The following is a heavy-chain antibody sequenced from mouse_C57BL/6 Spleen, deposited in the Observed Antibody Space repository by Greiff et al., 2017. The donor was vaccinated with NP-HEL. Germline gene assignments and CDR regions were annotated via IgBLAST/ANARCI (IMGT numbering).Heavy chain of an antibody. J-gene: IGHJ2*01. CDR3: ARVIYYYGSSYFDY. CDR1: GYAFSSSW. CDR2: IYPGDGDT. Sequence: VQLQQSGPELVKPGASVKISCKASGYAFSSSWMNWVKQRPGKGLEWIGRIYPGDGDTNYNGKFKGKATLTADKSSSTAYMQLSSLTSEDSAVYFCARVIYYYGSSYFDYWGQGTTLTVSS. V-gene: IGHV1-82*01. D-gene: IGHD1-1*01.